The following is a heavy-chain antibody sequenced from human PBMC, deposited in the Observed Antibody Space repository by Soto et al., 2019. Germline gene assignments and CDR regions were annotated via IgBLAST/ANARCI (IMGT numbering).Heavy chain of an antibody. D-gene: IGHD4-17*01. V-gene: IGHV3-48*01. CDR3: ARRYRIYGDYEFGAFDI. Sequence: GGSLRLSCAASGFTFSSYSMNWVRQAPGKGLEWVSYISSSSSTIYYADSVKGRFTISRDNAKNSLYLQMNSLRAEDTAVYYCARRYRIYGDYEFGAFDIWGKGTMVTVSS. CDR2: ISSSSSTI. CDR1: GFTFSSYS. J-gene: IGHJ3*02.